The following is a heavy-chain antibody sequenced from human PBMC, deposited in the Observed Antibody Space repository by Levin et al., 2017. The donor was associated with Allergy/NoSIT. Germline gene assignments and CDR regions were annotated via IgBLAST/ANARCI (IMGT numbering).Heavy chain of an antibody. D-gene: IGHD3-3*01. CDR1: GGSISSSSYY. CDR2: LYYSGLT. V-gene: IGHV4-39*01. Sequence: SETLSLTCTVSGGSISSSSYYWGWIRQPPGTGLEWIGSLYYSGLTYYNESLKSRVTISVDTSKNQLSLKLSSVTAADPAVYYCARRVSILGVVKNICGNMDVWGQGTTVTVSS. CDR3: ARRVSILGVVKNICGNMDV. J-gene: IGHJ6*02.